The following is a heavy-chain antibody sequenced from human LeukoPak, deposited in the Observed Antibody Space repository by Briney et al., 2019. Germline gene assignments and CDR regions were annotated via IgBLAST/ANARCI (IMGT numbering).Heavy chain of an antibody. V-gene: IGHV4-39*07. J-gene: IGHJ6*02. D-gene: IGHD3-22*01. CDR1: GGSVNSSSYY. CDR3: ARWSGGYRYYYYYGMDV. CDR2: INHSGST. Sequence: SETLSLTCSVSGGSVNSSSYYWSWIRQPPGKGLEWIGEINHSGSTNYNPSLKSRVTISVDTSKNQFSLKLSSVTAADTAVYYCARWSGGYRYYYYYGMDVWGQGTTVTVSS.